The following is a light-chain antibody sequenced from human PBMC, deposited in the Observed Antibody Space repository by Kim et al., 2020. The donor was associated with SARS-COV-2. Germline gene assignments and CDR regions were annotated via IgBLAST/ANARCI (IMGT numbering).Light chain of an antibody. CDR3: QAWDSSTHNYV. CDR2: QGN. Sequence: SYELTQPPSVSVSPGQTASITCSGYKLGDKYVSWYQQKSGQSPVVVIYQGNQRPSGIPERFSGSNSGNTATLTISGTQAMDEADYYCQAWDSSTHNYVFGAGTKVTVL. J-gene: IGLJ1*01. CDR1: KLGDKY. V-gene: IGLV3-1*01.